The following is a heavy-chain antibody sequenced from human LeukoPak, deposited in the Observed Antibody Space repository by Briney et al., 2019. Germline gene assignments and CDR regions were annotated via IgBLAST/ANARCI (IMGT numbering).Heavy chain of an antibody. CDR3: AKGRGWEHTYYYYYMDV. CDR1: GGSISSSNW. D-gene: IGHD1-26*01. V-gene: IGHV4-4*02. J-gene: IGHJ6*03. CDR2: INHSGST. Sequence: SETLSLTCAVSGGSISSSNWWSWVRQPPGKGLEWIGEINHSGSTNYNPSLKSRVTISVDTSKNQFSLKLSSVTAADTAVYYCAKGRGWEHTYYYYYMDVWGKGTTVTISS.